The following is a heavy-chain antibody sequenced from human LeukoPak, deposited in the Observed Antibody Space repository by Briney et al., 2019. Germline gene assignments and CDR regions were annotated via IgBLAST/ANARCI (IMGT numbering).Heavy chain of an antibody. D-gene: IGHD3-10*01. Sequence: PSQTLSLTCTVSGGSISSGGYYWSWIRQHPGKGLEWIGYTYYSGSTNYNPSLKSRVTISVDTSKNQFSLKLSSVTAADTAVYYCARVSPPGGFGESVAPYGMDVWGQGTTVTVSS. CDR3: ARVSPPGGFGESVAPYGMDV. V-gene: IGHV4-31*03. CDR2: TYYSGST. J-gene: IGHJ6*02. CDR1: GGSISSGGYY.